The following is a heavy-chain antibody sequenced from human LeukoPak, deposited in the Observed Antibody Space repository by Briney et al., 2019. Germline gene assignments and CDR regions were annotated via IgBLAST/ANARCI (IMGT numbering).Heavy chain of an antibody. Sequence: SETLSLTCAVYGGSFSGYYWSWIRQPPGKGLEWIGEINHSGSTNYNPSLKSRVTIPVDTSKNQFSLKLSSVTAADTAVYYCARDTAIHDYWGQGTLVTVSS. J-gene: IGHJ4*02. CDR3: ARDTAIHDY. CDR2: INHSGST. V-gene: IGHV4-34*01. D-gene: IGHD5-18*01. CDR1: GGSFSGYY.